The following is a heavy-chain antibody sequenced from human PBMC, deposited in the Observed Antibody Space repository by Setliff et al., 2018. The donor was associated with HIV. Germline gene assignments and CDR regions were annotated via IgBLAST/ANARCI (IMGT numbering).Heavy chain of an antibody. J-gene: IGHJ4*02. V-gene: IGHV3-23*01. CDR2: IGGSGGST. D-gene: IGHD6-19*01. CDR1: GFSFSSYA. Sequence: GGSLRLSCAANGFSFSSYAINWVRQAPGKGLEWVSGIGGSGGSTYYADSVKGRFTMSRDYSKNTIHLQMSSLRAEDSAVYYCAKSASWDLRGWLHWGQGTLVTVSS. CDR3: AKSASWDLRGWLH.